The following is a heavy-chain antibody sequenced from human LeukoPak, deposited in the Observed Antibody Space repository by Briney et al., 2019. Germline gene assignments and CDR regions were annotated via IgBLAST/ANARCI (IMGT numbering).Heavy chain of an antibody. CDR2: IYYSGST. Sequence: SETLSLTCTVSGDSISSYYWSWIRQPPGKGLEWIGYIYYSGSTNYNPSLKSRVTISVDTSKNQFSLKLSSVTAADTAVYYCASGSGHYDAFDIWGQGTMVTVSS. D-gene: IGHD6-19*01. CDR3: ASGSGHYDAFDI. CDR1: GDSISSYY. V-gene: IGHV4-59*12. J-gene: IGHJ3*02.